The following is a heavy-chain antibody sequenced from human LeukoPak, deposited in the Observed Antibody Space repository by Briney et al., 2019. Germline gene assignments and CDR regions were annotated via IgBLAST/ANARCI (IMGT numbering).Heavy chain of an antibody. CDR2: LSGGGSST. CDR3: AKARYCSGGSCYDYFDY. Sequence: GASLRLSCAASGFAFSTFAMTWVRQAPGKGLEWVTALSGGGSSTYYADSVKGRFTISRDNSKSTLYLQMNSLRADDTAVYHCAKARYCSGGSCYDYFDYWGQGTLVTVSS. V-gene: IGHV3-23*01. CDR1: GFAFSTFA. J-gene: IGHJ4*02. D-gene: IGHD2-15*01.